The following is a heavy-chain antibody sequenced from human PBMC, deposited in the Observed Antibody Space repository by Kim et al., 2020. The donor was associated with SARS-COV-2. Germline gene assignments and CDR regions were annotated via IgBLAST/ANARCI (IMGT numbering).Heavy chain of an antibody. D-gene: IGHD2-15*01. V-gene: IGHV4-31*03. CDR2: IYNSKST. CDR3: ARGWGHFGFGMVGWFDP. J-gene: IGHJ5*02. CDR1: GGSISSGGYY. Sequence: SETLSLTCTVSGGSISSGGYYWSWVRQRPEKGLEWIGYIYNSKSTYYNPSLKSRLTISMDTSKNQFSLDLGSVTAADTAVYFCARGWGHFGFGMVGWFDPGGQGTLVTVSS.